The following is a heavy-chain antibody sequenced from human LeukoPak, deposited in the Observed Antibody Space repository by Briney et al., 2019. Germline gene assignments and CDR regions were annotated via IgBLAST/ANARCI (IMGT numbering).Heavy chain of an antibody. CDR1: GFSVSTNY. CDR2: IYSGGST. CDR3: TRDPFDY. Sequence: GGSLRLSCAASGFSVSTNYMTWVRQAPGKGLEWVSVIYSGGSTSYADSVKGRFTISRDNSKNTLFLQMNSLRDEDTAVYYCTRDPFDYWGQGTLVTVSS. J-gene: IGHJ4*02. V-gene: IGHV3-53*01.